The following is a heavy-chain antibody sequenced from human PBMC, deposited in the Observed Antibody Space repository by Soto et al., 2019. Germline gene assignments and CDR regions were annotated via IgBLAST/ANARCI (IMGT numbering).Heavy chain of an antibody. CDR3: ASAPYYYGSGGLDP. J-gene: IGHJ5*02. D-gene: IGHD3-10*01. CDR1: GGSISSYY. V-gene: IGHV4-59*01. CDR2: IYYSGST. Sequence: SETLSLTCTVSGGSISSYYWSWIRQPPGKGLEWIGYIYYSGSTNYNPSLKSRVTISVDTSKNQFSLKLSSVTAADTAVYYCASAPYYYGSGGLDPWGQGTLVTVSS.